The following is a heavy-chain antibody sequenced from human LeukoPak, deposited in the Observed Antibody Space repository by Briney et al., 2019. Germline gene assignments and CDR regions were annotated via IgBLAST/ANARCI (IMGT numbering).Heavy chain of an antibody. J-gene: IGHJ4*02. Sequence: SGTLSLTCAVSGGSISSGGYYWRWLRQPPGKGLEWIGEINHRGSTNYNPSLKSRVTISVDTSKNQFSLKLSSVTAADTAVYYCASGKYDYDSSGYPLLYYFDYWGQGTLVTVSS. CDR3: ASGKYDYDSSGYPLLYYFDY. CDR1: GGSISSGGYY. D-gene: IGHD3-22*01. V-gene: IGHV4-34*01. CDR2: INHRGST.